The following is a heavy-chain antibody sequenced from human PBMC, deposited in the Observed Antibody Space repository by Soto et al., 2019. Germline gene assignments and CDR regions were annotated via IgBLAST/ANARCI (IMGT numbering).Heavy chain of an antibody. Sequence: QVQLQQWGAGLLKPSETLSLTCAVYGGSFSGYYWSWIRQPPGKGLEWIGEINHSGSTNYNPSLQSRVTISVDTSKNQFSLKLSSVTAADTAVYYCARFEGQLVRVGNWFDPWGQGTLVTVSS. J-gene: IGHJ5*02. CDR3: ARFEGQLVRVGNWFDP. V-gene: IGHV4-34*01. CDR2: INHSGST. D-gene: IGHD6-6*01. CDR1: GGSFSGYY.